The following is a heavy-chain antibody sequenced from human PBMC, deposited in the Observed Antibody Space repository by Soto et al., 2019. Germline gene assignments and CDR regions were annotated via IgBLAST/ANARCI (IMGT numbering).Heavy chain of an antibody. Sequence: QVQLVESGGGVVQPGRSLRLSCAASGFTFSSYGMHWVRQAPGKGLEWVAVISYDGSNKYYADSVKGRFTISRDNSKNTLYLQMNSLRAEDTAMYYCAGSNWFDPWGQGTLVTVSS. CDR1: GFTFSSYG. V-gene: IGHV3-30*03. J-gene: IGHJ5*02. CDR2: ISYDGSNK. CDR3: AGSNWFDP.